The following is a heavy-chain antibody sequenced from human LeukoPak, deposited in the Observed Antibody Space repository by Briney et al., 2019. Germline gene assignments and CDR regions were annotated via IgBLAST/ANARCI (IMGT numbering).Heavy chain of an antibody. CDR1: GFTFSNYA. CDR2: ITGGGGGT. V-gene: IGHV3-23*01. D-gene: IGHD6-6*01. CDR3: AKDPRRQRSLDWFDP. Sequence: PGGSLRLSCAASGFTFSNYAMNWVRQAPGKGLEWVSTITGGGGGTYYADSAKGRFTISRDNSKNTVYLQMNSLRAEDTAVYYCAKDPRRQRSLDWFDPWGQGTLVTVSS. J-gene: IGHJ5*02.